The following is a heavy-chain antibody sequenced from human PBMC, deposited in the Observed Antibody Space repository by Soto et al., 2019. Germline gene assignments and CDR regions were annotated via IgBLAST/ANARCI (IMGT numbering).Heavy chain of an antibody. D-gene: IGHD4-17*01. V-gene: IGHV1-18*01. J-gene: IGHJ4*02. CDR2: ISAYNGNT. CDR1: GYTFTSYG. Sequence: ASVKVSCKASGYTFTSYGISWVRQAPGQGLEWMGWISAYNGNTNYAQKLQGRVTMTTDTSTSTAYMELRSLRSDDTAVYYCARGSATHHDYGDDLDYWGQGTLVTVSS. CDR3: ARGSATHHDYGDDLDY.